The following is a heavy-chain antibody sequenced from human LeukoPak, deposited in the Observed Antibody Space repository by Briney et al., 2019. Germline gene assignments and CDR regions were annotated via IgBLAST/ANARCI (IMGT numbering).Heavy chain of an antibody. V-gene: IGHV4-59*01. CDR2: IYYSGST. J-gene: IGHJ5*02. CDR1: GGSISSYY. D-gene: IGHD6-19*01. CDR3: AREYSSGWYNWFDP. Sequence: PSETLSLTCTVSGGSISSYYWSWIRQPPGKGLEWIGYIYYSGSTNYNPSLKSRVTISVDTSKNQFSLKLSSVTAVDTAVYYCAREYSSGWYNWFDPWGQGPLVTVSS.